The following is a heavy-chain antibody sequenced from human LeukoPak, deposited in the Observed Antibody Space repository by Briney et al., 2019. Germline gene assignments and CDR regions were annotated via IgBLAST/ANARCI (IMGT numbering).Heavy chain of an antibody. D-gene: IGHD6-19*01. CDR1: GFTFSSYS. J-gene: IGHJ4*02. CDR2: ISTSSSTI. CDR3: ARDYRSSSGWTVDY. V-gene: IGHV3-48*02. Sequence: GGSLRLSCAASGFTFSSYSMSWVRQAPGKGLEWVSYISTSSSTIYYADSVKGRFTISRDNAKNSLYLQMNSLRDEDTAVYYCARDYRSSSGWTVDYWGQGTLVTVSS.